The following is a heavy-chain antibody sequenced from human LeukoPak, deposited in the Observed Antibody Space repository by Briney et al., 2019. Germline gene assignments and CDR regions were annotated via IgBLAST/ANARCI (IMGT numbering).Heavy chain of an antibody. CDR1: GFTFTCSA. J-gene: IGHJ5*02. Sequence: VASVKVSCKASGFTFTCSAVQWVRQARGQRLEWIGWIVVGSGNTNYAQKFQERVTITRDMSTSTAYMELSSLRSEDTAVYYCASEVAVAGRNWFDPWGQGTLVTVSS. CDR3: ASEVAVAGRNWFDP. V-gene: IGHV1-58*01. CDR2: IVVGSGNT. D-gene: IGHD6-19*01.